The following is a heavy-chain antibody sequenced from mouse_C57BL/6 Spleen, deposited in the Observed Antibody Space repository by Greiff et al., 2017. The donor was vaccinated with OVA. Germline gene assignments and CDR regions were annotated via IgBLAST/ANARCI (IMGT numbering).Heavy chain of an antibody. Sequence: EVQLQQSGTVLARPGASVKMSCKTSGYTFTSYWMHWVKQRPGQGLEWIGAIYPGNSDTSYNQKFKGKAKLTAVTSASTAYMELSSLTNEDSAVDYCTRGGYYDGSAMDYWGQGTSVTVSS. D-gene: IGHD2-3*01. CDR3: TRGGYYDGSAMDY. V-gene: IGHV1-5*01. CDR2: IYPGNSDT. CDR1: GYTFTSYW. J-gene: IGHJ4*01.